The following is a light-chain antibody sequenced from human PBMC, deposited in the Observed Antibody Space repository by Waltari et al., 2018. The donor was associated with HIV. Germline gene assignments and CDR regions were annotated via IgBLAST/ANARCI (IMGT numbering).Light chain of an antibody. CDR2: GAW. Sequence: EVVLMQSPGTLSLSPGERATLSCRASQTVPTHYLGWYQHKSGQTPRLLIYGAWKGATDIPDRFICSGSGTDFTLTITRLEPEDFATDYGQQYGDTSGTFGQGTKVEL. J-gene: IGKJ1*01. CDR3: QQYGDTSGT. CDR1: QTVPTHY. V-gene: IGKV3-20*01.